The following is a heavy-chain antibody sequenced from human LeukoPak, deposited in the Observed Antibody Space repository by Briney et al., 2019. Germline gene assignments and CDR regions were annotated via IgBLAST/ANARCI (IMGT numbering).Heavy chain of an antibody. CDR3: ARSYDSSGYFRAFDI. D-gene: IGHD3-22*01. Sequence: GGSLRLSCAASGFTFSDYYMSWIRQAAGKGLEWVSYISSSGSTIYYADSVKGRFTISRDNAKNSLYLQMNSLRAEDTAVYYCARSYDSSGYFRAFDIWGQGTMVTVSS. CDR2: ISSSGSTI. V-gene: IGHV3-11*01. CDR1: GFTFSDYY. J-gene: IGHJ3*02.